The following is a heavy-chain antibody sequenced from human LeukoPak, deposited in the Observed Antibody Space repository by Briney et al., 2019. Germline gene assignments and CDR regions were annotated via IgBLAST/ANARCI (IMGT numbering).Heavy chain of an antibody. CDR2: IPYEGISK. D-gene: IGHD2-2*01. J-gene: IGHJ4*02. CDR1: GFTFSSYA. CDR3: ATDRIGYQLSDY. Sequence: GGSLRLSCAASGFTFSSYAMSWVRQAPGEGLEWVAFIPYEGISKHYTDSVKGRFTISRDNSKSTLYLQMNSLRAEDTAVYYCATDRIGYQLSDYWGQGTLVTVSS. V-gene: IGHV3-30*02.